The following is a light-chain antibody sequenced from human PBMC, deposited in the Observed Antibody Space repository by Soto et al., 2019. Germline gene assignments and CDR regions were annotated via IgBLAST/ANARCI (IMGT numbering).Light chain of an antibody. CDR2: EDN. CDR3: CSYAGSHVV. CDR1: SSDVGSYNL. V-gene: IGLV2-23*01. J-gene: IGLJ2*01. Sequence: QSALTQPASVSGSPGQSITISCTGISSDVGSYNLVSWYQQHPGKAPKFMIFEDNKRPLGVSNRFSGSKSGNTASLTISGLQTEDEADYYCCSYAGSHVVFGGGTQLTVL.